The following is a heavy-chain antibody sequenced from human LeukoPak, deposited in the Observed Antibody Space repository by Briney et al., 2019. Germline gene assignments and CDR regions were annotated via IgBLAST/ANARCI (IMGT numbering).Heavy chain of an antibody. CDR3: ARGIAVAGYFGY. Sequence: GGSLRLSCAASGFTFSSYSMNWVRQAPGKGLEWVSSISSSSSYIYYADSVKGRFTISRDNAKNSLYLQMNSLRAKDTAVYYCARGIAVAGYFGYWGQGTLVTVSS. V-gene: IGHV3-21*01. J-gene: IGHJ4*02. CDR1: GFTFSSYS. D-gene: IGHD6-19*01. CDR2: ISSSSSYI.